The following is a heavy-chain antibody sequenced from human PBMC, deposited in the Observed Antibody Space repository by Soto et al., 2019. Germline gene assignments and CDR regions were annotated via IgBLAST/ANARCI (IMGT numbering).Heavy chain of an antibody. CDR1: GGSISSYY. Sequence: SETLSLTCTVSGGSISSYYWSWIRQPPGKELERIGYIYYSGSTNYNPSLKSRVTISVDTSKNQFSLKLSSVTAADTAVYFCARRSPYCSSTSCYELLDYWGQGTLVTVPQ. V-gene: IGHV4-59*08. D-gene: IGHD2-2*01. CDR3: ARRSPYCSSTSCYELLDY. J-gene: IGHJ4*02. CDR2: IYYSGST.